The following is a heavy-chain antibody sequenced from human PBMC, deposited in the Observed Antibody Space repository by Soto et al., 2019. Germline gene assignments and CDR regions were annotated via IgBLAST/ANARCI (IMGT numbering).Heavy chain of an antibody. CDR1: GFIFSRYS. D-gene: IGHD1-26*01. CDR3: ARGSAFIGLDY. J-gene: IGHJ4*02. V-gene: IGHV3-21*01. CDR2: IGTSGSYI. Sequence: GGSLRLSCAVSGFIFSRYSMHWVRQAPGKGLEWVSSIGTSGSYIYDTDSVKGRFTISRDNTKDSLYLQMNSLRAEDTAIYYCARGSAFIGLDYWGQGTPVTVPS.